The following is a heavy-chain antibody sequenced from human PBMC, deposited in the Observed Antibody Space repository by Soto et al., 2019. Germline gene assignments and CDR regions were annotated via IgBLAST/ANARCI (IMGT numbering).Heavy chain of an antibody. J-gene: IGHJ5*02. CDR1: GGSVSSGSYY. D-gene: IGHD3-10*01. CDR3: PRGITMVRGPKWFNP. Sequence: SVTLSLTCTVSGGSVSSGSYYWRWIRQPPGKGLEWIGYIYSSGSTNYNSSLKSRVTISVDPTMSRFSLKLSSVTAADTAVYHCPRGITMVRGPKWFNPRGQGTLVTVSS. CDR2: IYSSGST. V-gene: IGHV4-61*01.